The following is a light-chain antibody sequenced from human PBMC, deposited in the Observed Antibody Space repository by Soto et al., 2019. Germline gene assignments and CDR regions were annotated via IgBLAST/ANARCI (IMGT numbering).Light chain of an antibody. CDR2: GAS. CDR1: QSISSNF. V-gene: IGKV3-11*01. Sequence: PGERATLSCRASQSISSNFLAWYQQKRGQAPRLLIHGASNRATGIPDRFSGSGSGTDFTLTISSLEPEDFAVYYCQQRSNWPPVTFGQGTRLEIK. J-gene: IGKJ5*01. CDR3: QQRSNWPPVT.